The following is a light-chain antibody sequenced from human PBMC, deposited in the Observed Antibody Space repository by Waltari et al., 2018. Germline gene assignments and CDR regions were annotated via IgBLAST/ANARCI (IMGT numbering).Light chain of an antibody. CDR3: QSYDSSLSGSRV. V-gene: IGLV1-40*01. J-gene: IGLJ2*01. Sequence: QSVLTQPPSVSGAPGQRVTIPCTGRSPNIGAGYDVHSYQQPPGTAPKLLMYGNSNRPSGVPDRFSGSKSGTSASLAITGLQAEDEADYYCQSYDSSLSGSRVFGGGTKLTVL. CDR1: SPNIGAGYD. CDR2: GNS.